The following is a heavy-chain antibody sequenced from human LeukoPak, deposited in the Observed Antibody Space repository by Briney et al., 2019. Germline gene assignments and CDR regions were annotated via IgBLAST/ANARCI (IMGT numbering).Heavy chain of an antibody. J-gene: IGHJ5*02. CDR2: ISAYNGNT. Sequence: ASVKVSCKASGYTFTSYGISWVRQAPGQGLEWMGWISAYNGNTNYAQKFQGRVTMTEDTSTDTAYMELSSLRSEDTAVYYCATRKTEGIPIFGVVTEVPFDPWGQGTLVTVSS. D-gene: IGHD3-3*01. CDR1: GYTFTSYG. V-gene: IGHV1-18*01. CDR3: ATRKTEGIPIFGVVTEVPFDP.